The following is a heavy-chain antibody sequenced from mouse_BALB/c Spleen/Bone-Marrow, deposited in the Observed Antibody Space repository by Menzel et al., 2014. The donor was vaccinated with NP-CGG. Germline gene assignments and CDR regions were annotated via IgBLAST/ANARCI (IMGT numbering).Heavy chain of an antibody. V-gene: IGHV3-1*02. J-gene: IGHJ4*01. CDR2: IHYSGST. D-gene: IGHD2-1*01. CDR3: ARFDGTYAMDY. CDR1: DYFITSGYS. Sequence: EVKLMESGPDLVKPSQSLSLTCTVTDYFITSGYSWHWIRQLPGNKLEWMSYIHYSGSTNYNPSLKSRISITRDTSKNQFFLQLNSVTTEDTATYCCARFDGTYAMDYWGQGTSGTVSS.